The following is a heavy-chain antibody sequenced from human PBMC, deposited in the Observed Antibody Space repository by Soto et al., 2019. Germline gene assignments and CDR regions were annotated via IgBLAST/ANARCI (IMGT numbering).Heavy chain of an antibody. CDR2: IGGSGDWT. D-gene: IGHD1-26*01. J-gene: IGHJ4*02. CDR3: ARESTSGNSYFGC. CDR1: GFTFSNYA. Sequence: GGSLRLSCAASGFTFSNYAMSWVRQAPGKGLEWVSAIGGSGDWTYYADSVKGRFTISRDNSKNTLFLQMNSLRAEDTAVYYCARESTSGNSYFGCWGQGTLVTVSS. V-gene: IGHV3-23*01.